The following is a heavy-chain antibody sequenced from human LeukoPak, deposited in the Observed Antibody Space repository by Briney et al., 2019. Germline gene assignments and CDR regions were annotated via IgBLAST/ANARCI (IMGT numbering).Heavy chain of an antibody. CDR1: GYTLTSYG. D-gene: IGHD1-26*01. Sequence: ASVKVSCKASGYTLTSYGISWVRQAPGRGLEWMGWISAYNGNTNYAQKLQGRVTMTTDTSTSTAYMELRSLRSDDTAVYYCARVFGIVGATATFDIWGQGTMVTVSS. J-gene: IGHJ3*02. CDR2: ISAYNGNT. V-gene: IGHV1-18*01. CDR3: ARVFGIVGATATFDI.